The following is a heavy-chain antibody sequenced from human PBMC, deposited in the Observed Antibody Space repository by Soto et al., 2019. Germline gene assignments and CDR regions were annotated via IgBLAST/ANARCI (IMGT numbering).Heavy chain of an antibody. D-gene: IGHD3-22*01. J-gene: IGHJ5*02. CDR2: ISYDGSNK. V-gene: IGHV3-30-3*01. Sequence: PGGSLRLSCAASGFTFSSYAMHWVRQAPGKGLEWVAVISYDGSNKYYADSVKGRFTISRDNSKNTLYLQMNSLRAEDTAVYYCARVAPGYDSSDAYLWDPWGQGTLVTVSS. CDR1: GFTFSSYA. CDR3: ARVAPGYDSSDAYLWDP.